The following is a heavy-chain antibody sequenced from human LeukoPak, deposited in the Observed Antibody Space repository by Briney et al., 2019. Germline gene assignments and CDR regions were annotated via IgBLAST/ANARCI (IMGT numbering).Heavy chain of an antibody. D-gene: IGHD2-15*01. CDR2: INSDGSST. V-gene: IGHV3-74*01. CDR1: GFTFSSYW. Sequence: PGESLRLSCAASGFTFSSYWMHWVRQAPGKGLVWVSRINSDGSSTSYADSVKGRFTISRDNAKNTLYLQMNSLRAEDTAVYYCATPYCSGGSCSFNYWGQGTLVTVSS. J-gene: IGHJ4*02. CDR3: ATPYCSGGSCSFNY.